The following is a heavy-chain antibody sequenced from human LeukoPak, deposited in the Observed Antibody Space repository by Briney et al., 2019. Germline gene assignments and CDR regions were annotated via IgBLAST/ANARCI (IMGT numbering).Heavy chain of an antibody. CDR3: ASLGGLAVADAFDI. V-gene: IGHV3-9*01. CDR1: GFTFDDYA. D-gene: IGHD6-19*01. J-gene: IGHJ3*02. Sequence: GGSLRLSCAASGFTFDDYAMHWVRQAPGAGLEWVSGISWNSGSIGYADSVKGRFTISRDNAKNSLYLQMNSLRAEDTALYYCASLGGLAVADAFDIWGQGTMVTVSS. CDR2: ISWNSGSI.